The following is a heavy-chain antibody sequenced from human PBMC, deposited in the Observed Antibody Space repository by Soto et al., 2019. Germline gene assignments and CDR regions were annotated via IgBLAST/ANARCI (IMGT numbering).Heavy chain of an antibody. Sequence: PSETLCLTYTVSGGSISSGDDYWSWILQPPGKGLEWIGYIYYSGSTYYNPSLKSRVTISVDTSKNQFSLKLSSVTAADTAVYYCARYYCSSTSCYSMVFDPWGQGTLVTVSS. D-gene: IGHD2-2*02. CDR2: IYYSGST. CDR3: ARYYCSSTSCYSMVFDP. CDR1: GGSISSGDDY. J-gene: IGHJ5*02. V-gene: IGHV4-30-4*02.